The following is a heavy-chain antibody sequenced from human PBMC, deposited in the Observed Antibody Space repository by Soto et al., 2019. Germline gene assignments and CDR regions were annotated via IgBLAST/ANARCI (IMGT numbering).Heavy chain of an antibody. CDR1: GGSISSYY. V-gene: IGHV4-59*01. J-gene: IGHJ6*02. Sequence: SETLSLTCTVSGGSISSYYWSWIRQPPGKGLEWIGYIYYSGSTNYNPSLKSRVTISVDTSKNQFSLKLSSVTAADTAVYYYARAHLPGIAAAGTLDVWGQGTTVTVSS. D-gene: IGHD6-13*01. CDR3: ARAHLPGIAAAGTLDV. CDR2: IYYSGST.